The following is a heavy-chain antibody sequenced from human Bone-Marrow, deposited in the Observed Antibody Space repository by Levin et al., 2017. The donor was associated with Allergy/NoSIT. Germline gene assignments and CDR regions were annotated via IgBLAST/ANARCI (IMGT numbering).Heavy chain of an antibody. CDR3: ARVGDYGGNSTLDY. J-gene: IGHJ4*02. Sequence: SQTLSLTCTVSGGSISSGGYYWSWIRQHPGKGLEWIGYIYYSGSTYYNPSLKSRVTISVDTSKNQFSLKLSSVTAADTAVYYCARVGDYGGNSTLDYWGQGTLVTVSS. V-gene: IGHV4-31*03. CDR2: IYYSGST. CDR1: GGSISSGGYY. D-gene: IGHD4-23*01.